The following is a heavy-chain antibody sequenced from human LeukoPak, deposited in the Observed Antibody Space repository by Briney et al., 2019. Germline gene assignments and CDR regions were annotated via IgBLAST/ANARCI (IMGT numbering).Heavy chain of an antibody. J-gene: IGHJ4*02. CDR2: ISGRGGST. Sequence: PGGSLRLSCAASGFIFSSYAMNWVRQAPGKGLEWVSAISGRGGSTYYADSVKGRFTISRDSSKNTLFLQMNRLRPEDAAVYYCAKAPVTTCRGAYCYPFDYWGQGTLVTVSS. D-gene: IGHD2-21*01. V-gene: IGHV3-23*01. CDR3: AKAPVTTCRGAYCYPFDY. CDR1: GFIFSSYA.